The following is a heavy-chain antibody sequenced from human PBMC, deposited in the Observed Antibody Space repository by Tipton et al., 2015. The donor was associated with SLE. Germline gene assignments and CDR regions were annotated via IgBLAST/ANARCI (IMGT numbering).Heavy chain of an antibody. Sequence: GLVKPSETLSLTCAVYGGSFSDYSWNWIRQSPGEGLQWIGQINHSGSTSYNPSLKSRVTISVDTSKNQFSLKVNSVTAADTAIYYCARHPYRPLPSGRFIVYHYGLDVWGQGTTVTVSS. CDR2: INHSGST. J-gene: IGHJ6*02. CDR3: ARHPYRPLPSGRFIVYHYGLDV. CDR1: GGSFSDYS. D-gene: IGHD6-19*01. V-gene: IGHV4-34*01.